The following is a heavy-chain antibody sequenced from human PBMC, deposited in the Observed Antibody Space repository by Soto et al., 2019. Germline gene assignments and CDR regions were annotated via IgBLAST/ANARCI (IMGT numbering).Heavy chain of an antibody. CDR2: ISYDGSNK. CDR1: GFTFSSYA. Sequence: GGSLRLSCAASGFTFSSYAMHWVRQAPGKGLEWVAVISYDGSNKYSQNFQGRVTITRDTSASTAYMELSSLRSEDTAVYYCARDRSKGGQWLVLFFDYWGQGTLVTVYS. D-gene: IGHD6-19*01. CDR3: ARDRSKGGQWLVLFFDY. V-gene: IGHV3-30-3*01. J-gene: IGHJ4*02.